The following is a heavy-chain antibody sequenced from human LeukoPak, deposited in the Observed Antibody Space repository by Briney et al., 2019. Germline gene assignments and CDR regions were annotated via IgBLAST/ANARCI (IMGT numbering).Heavy chain of an antibody. CDR3: ARDKQHSYGRYFDH. CDR1: GGSISTYH. Sequence: NPSETLSLTCTVSGGSISTYHWNWIRKSPGKGLEWIGYMQSTGNSNYNPSLKSRVTTSVDMSRNQIVLNLSSVTAADTAVYFCARDKQHSYGRYFDHWGQGTLVTVSS. CDR2: MQSTGNS. J-gene: IGHJ4*02. D-gene: IGHD5-18*01. V-gene: IGHV4-59*01.